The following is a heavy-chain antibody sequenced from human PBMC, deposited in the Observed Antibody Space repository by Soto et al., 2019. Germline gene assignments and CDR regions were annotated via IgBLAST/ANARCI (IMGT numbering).Heavy chain of an antibody. Sequence: QVQLQESGPRLVKPSETLSLTCTVSGGSISPYYWSWIRQPPGRGLEWIGYIYYSGSTNYNPSLKSRVTAAVDTSTNPFALKLSSVTAADTGVYYCARDIGVYYDSSRYANWGQGTLVTVSS. J-gene: IGHJ4*02. CDR3: ARDIGVYYDSSRYAN. V-gene: IGHV4-59*01. D-gene: IGHD3-22*01. CDR1: GGSISPYY. CDR2: IYYSGST.